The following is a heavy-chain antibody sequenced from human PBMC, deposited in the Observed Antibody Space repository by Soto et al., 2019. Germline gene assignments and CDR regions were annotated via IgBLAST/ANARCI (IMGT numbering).Heavy chain of an antibody. CDR1: GYSFTNYW. V-gene: IGHV5-51*01. D-gene: IGHD2-15*01. Sequence: GESLKISCQGSGYSFTNYWIGWVRQVPGRGLEWVGIIHPGYSDTRYRPSFQGRVTISADKSINTAYLQWSSLRASDTATYYCARPTGSGTLFANWGQGTPVTGSS. CDR2: IHPGYSDT. J-gene: IGHJ4*02. CDR3: ARPTGSGTLFAN.